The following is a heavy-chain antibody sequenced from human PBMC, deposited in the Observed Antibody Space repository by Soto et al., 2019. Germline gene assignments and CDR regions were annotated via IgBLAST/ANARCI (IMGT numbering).Heavy chain of an antibody. CDR1: GYNFPGYW. CDR2: IDPSDSYV. CDR3: ARRALGGSRPDY. Sequence: GESLKISCKTSGYNFPGYWIAWVRQMPGKGLEWMGRIDPSDSYVDYSPSFRGHVTISGDESTTTAFLQWSSLKASDNAMYYCARRALGGSRPDYWGQGTMVTVSA. V-gene: IGHV5-10-1*01. J-gene: IGHJ4*02.